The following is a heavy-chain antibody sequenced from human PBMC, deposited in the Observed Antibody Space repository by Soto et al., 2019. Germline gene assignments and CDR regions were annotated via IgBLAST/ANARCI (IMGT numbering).Heavy chain of an antibody. CDR2: IVVGSGNT. CDR1: GFTFTSSA. CDR3: AAVGQADFGVVVSLYYYGMDV. D-gene: IGHD3-3*01. V-gene: IGHV1-58*01. J-gene: IGHJ6*02. Sequence: GASVKNFCKASGFTFTSSAVQWVRQARGQRLEWIGWIVVGSGNTNYAQKFQERVTITRDMSTSTAYMELSSLRSEDTAVYYCAAVGQADFGVVVSLYYYGMDVWGQGTTVTVSS.